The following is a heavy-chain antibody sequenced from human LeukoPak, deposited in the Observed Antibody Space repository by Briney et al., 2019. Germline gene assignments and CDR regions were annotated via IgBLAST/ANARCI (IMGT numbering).Heavy chain of an antibody. CDR3: TTLVYYYYYMDV. CDR2: IYSGGST. Sequence: GGSLRLSCAASGFTFSSYWMHWVRQAPGKGLEWVSVIYSGGSTYYADSVKGRFTISRDNSKNTLYLQMNSLRAEDTAVYYCTTLVYYYYYMDVWGKGTTVTISS. J-gene: IGHJ6*03. D-gene: IGHD3-16*01. V-gene: IGHV3-53*01. CDR1: GFTFSSYW.